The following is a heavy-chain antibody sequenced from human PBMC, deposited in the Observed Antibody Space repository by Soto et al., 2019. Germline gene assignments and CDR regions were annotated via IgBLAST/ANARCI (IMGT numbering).Heavy chain of an antibody. J-gene: IGHJ6*02. V-gene: IGHV4-4*02. CDR1: RVSIISTNW. D-gene: IGHD3-22*01. CDR2: IYHSGST. CDR3: ARSPDSSGYYPRRYYYGMDV. Sequence: PSATLSLTSAVARVSIISTNWWSRVRQPPGKGLEWIGEIYHSGSTNYTPSLKSRVTISVDKSKNQFSLKLSSVTAADTAVYYCARSPDSSGYYPRRYYYGMDVWGQGTTVT.